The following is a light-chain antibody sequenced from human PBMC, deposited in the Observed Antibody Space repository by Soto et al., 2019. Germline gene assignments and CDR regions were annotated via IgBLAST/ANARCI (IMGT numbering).Light chain of an antibody. J-gene: IGKJ5*01. V-gene: IGKV3-20*01. CDR1: QSLTSSQ. CDR2: GAS. Sequence: VMTQSPATLSVSPGERATLSCRSSQSLTSSQLAWYQQKPGQAPRLLIYGASRGATGFPDRFSGSGSGTDFTLTISGLEPEDFAVYYCQQYGSSPPTFGQGTRLEIK. CDR3: QQYGSSPPT.